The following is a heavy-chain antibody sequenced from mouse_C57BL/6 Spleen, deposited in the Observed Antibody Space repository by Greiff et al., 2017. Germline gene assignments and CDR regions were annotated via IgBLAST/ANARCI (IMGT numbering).Heavy chain of an antibody. CDR3: AIGRPHYYGGSYDAD. Sequence: VQLQQPGAELVKPGASVKVSCKASGYTFTSYWMHWVKQRPGQGLEWIGRIHPSDSDTNYNQKFQGKATLTVDKSSSTAYMQLSSLTSEDSAVYYCAIGRPHYYGGSYDADWGQGALVTVSA. V-gene: IGHV1-74*01. D-gene: IGHD1-1*01. CDR2: IHPSDSDT. CDR1: GYTFTSYW. J-gene: IGHJ3*01.